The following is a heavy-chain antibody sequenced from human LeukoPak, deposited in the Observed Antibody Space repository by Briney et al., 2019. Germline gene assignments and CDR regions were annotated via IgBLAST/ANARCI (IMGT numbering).Heavy chain of an antibody. Sequence: GGSLRLSCTASRFSFSDYFMSWIRQAPGKGLEWIAHISSRGGTMYYADSVKGRFTISRDNAKNSLYLHMNSLRADDTAVYYCATDPGSYDYWGQGTLVTVSS. CDR2: ISSRGGTM. V-gene: IGHV3-11*01. CDR3: ATDPGSYDY. J-gene: IGHJ4*02. D-gene: IGHD3-10*01. CDR1: RFSFSDYF.